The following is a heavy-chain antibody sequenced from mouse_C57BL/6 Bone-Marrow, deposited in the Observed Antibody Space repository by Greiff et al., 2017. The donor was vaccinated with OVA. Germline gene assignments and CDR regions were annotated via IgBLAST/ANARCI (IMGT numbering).Heavy chain of an antibody. Sequence: VHLKQSGPGLVQPSQSLSITCTVSGFSLTSYGVHWVRQSPGKGLEWLGVIWSGGSTDYNAAFISRLSISKDNSKSQVFFKMNSLQADDTAIYYCARKWLLLYFDYWGQGTTLTVSS. CDR3: ARKWLLLYFDY. CDR1: GFSLTSYG. D-gene: IGHD2-3*01. V-gene: IGHV2-2*01. CDR2: IWSGGST. J-gene: IGHJ2*01.